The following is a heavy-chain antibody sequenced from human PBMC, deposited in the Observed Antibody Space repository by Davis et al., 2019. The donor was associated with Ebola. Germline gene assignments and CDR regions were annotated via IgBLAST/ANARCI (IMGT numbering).Heavy chain of an antibody. D-gene: IGHD6-19*01. Sequence: MPSETLSFTCTLSAGSIRTYYWSCIRQPPGKGLEWIGYIYYSGSTNYNPSLKSRVTIPVDTSKNQSTLKLSSVTAADTAVYYCARVWGSGWNNWGQGTLVTVSS. CDR2: IYYSGST. J-gene: IGHJ4*02. V-gene: IGHV4-59*08. CDR1: AGSIRTYY. CDR3: ARVWGSGWNN.